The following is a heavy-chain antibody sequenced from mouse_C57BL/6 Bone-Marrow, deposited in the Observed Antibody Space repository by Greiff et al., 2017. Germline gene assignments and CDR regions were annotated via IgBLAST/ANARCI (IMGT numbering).Heavy chain of an antibody. CDR1: GYAFSSSW. D-gene: IGHD2-2*01. CDR3: ARGGYDAWFAY. V-gene: IGHV1-82*01. CDR2: IYPGDGDT. Sequence: VQVVESGPELVKPGASVKISCKASGYAFSSSWMNWVKQRPGTGLEWIGRIYPGDGDTNYNGKFKGKATLTADKSSSTAYMQRSSLTSEDSAVYFCARGGYDAWFAYWGQGTLVTVSA. J-gene: IGHJ3*01.